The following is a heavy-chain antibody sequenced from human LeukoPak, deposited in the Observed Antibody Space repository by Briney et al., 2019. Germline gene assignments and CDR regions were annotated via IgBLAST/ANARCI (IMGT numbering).Heavy chain of an antibody. Sequence: GGSLRLSCAASGFTFSSYEMNWVRQAPGKGLEWVSYISSSGSTIYYADSVKGRFTISRDDAKNSLYLQMNSLRAEDTAVYYCARDGFSSWSSLGAFDIWGQGTMVTVSS. CDR2: ISSSGSTI. V-gene: IGHV3-48*03. CDR3: ARDGFSSWSSLGAFDI. J-gene: IGHJ3*02. CDR1: GFTFSSYE. D-gene: IGHD6-13*01.